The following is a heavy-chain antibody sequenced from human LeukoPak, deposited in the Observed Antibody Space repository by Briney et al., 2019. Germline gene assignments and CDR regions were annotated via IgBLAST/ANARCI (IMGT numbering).Heavy chain of an antibody. V-gene: IGHV4-59*01. CDR2: IYYSGST. D-gene: IGHD4-17*01. CDR3: ARGNTYGEYVGWYWFDH. CDR1: GGSISPYN. J-gene: IGHJ5*02. Sequence: ASETLSLTCTVSGGSISPYNWNWIRQPPGKGLEWIGYIYYSGSTNYNPSLKSRVTISVDTSKNQFSLQLSSVTAADTAVYYCARGNTYGEYVGWYWFDHWGQGTLVTVSS.